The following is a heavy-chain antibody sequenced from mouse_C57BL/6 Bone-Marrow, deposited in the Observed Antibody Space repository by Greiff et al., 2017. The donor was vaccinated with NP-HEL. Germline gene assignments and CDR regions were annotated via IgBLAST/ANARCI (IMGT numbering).Heavy chain of an antibody. J-gene: IGHJ3*01. CDR3: AGDVFITTVVAPFAY. V-gene: IGHV1-55*01. D-gene: IGHD1-1*01. CDR2: IYPGSGST. CDR1: GYTFTSYW. Sequence: QVQLQQPGAELVKPGASVKMSCKASGYTFTSYWITWVKQRPGQGLEWIGDIYPGSGSTNYNEKFKSKATLTVATSSSTAYMQLSSLTSEVSAFYYGAGDVFITTVVAPFAYWGEGTLVTVSA.